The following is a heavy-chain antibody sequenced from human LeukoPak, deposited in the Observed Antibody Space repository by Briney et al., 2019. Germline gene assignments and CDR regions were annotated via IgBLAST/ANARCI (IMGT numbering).Heavy chain of an antibody. J-gene: IGHJ4*02. D-gene: IGHD4-17*01. CDR2: INKDGIST. Sequence: GRSLRLSCAVSGFIFSSYWMHWVRQPPGKGLVYIACINKDGISTSYADSVKGRFTISRDNAKNTLYLQMNSLRAEDTAVYYCARSRTYGDYGRGLDYWGQGTLVTVSS. V-gene: IGHV3-74*01. CDR3: ARSRTYGDYGRGLDY. CDR1: GFIFSSYW.